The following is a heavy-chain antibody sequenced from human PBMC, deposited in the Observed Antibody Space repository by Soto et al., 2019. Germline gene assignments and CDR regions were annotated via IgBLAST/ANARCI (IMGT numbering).Heavy chain of an antibody. CDR2: LYSDDST. V-gene: IGHV3-66*01. CDR3: ARVETLSAGVQY. CDR1: GFTVSGIY. Sequence: EVQLVESGGGLVQPGGSLRLSCAASGFTVSGIYMSWVRQAPGKGLEWVSLLYSDDSTYYADSVKGRFTISRDNSKNTLVLQMISLRAEDTAVYYCARVETLSAGVQYWGQGTLVSVSS. J-gene: IGHJ4*02. D-gene: IGHD6-13*01.